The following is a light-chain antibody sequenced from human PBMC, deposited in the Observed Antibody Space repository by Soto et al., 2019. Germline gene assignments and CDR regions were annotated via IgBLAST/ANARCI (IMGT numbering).Light chain of an antibody. J-gene: IGKJ5*01. CDR3: MQGTHWPIT. Sequence: DIQMTQSPSTLSASVGDRVTITCRASKNINTWVAWYQQKPGKAPKLPIYDASSLESGVPSRVSGSGSGTDFALKISRVEAEDVGVYYCMQGTHWPITFGQGTRLENK. V-gene: IGKV1-5*01. CDR1: KNINTW. CDR2: DAS.